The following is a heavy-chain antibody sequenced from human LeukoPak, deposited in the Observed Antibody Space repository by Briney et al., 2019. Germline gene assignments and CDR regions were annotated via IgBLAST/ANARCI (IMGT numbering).Heavy chain of an antibody. Sequence: GGSLRLSCAASGFTVSSNYMSWVRQAPGKGLEWVSVIYSGGSTYYADSVKGRFTISRDNSKNTLYLQMNSLRAEDTAVYYCASPGIAAAGRGYYHYMDVWGKGTTVTVSS. CDR1: GFTVSSNY. V-gene: IGHV3-53*01. CDR2: IYSGGST. D-gene: IGHD6-13*01. CDR3: ASPGIAAAGRGYYHYMDV. J-gene: IGHJ6*03.